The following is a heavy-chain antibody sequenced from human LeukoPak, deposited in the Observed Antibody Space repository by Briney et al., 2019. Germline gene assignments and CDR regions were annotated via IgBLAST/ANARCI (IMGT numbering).Heavy chain of an antibody. V-gene: IGHV3-7*01. Sequence: GGSLRLSCAASGFNVNNAWMSWVRQAPGKGLEWVASINPDGNKKYSADSVKGRFTISRDNAENSLYLQMNSLRVEDTAFYYCARDLAYSRLDYWGQGMLVTVSS. D-gene: IGHD5-18*01. CDR1: GFNVNNAW. CDR3: ARDLAYSRLDY. J-gene: IGHJ4*02. CDR2: INPDGNKK.